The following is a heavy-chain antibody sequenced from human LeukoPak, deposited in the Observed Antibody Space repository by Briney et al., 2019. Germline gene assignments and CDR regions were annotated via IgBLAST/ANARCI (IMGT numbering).Heavy chain of an antibody. CDR3: AKDSAAPISITMVRGRWYFDY. V-gene: IGHV3-30*02. Sequence: GGSLRLSCAASGFTFSSYGMHWVRQAPGKGLEWVAFIRYDGSNKYHADSVKGRFTISRDNSKNTMYLQMNSLRAEDTAVYYCAKDSAAPISITMVRGRWYFDYWGQGTLVTVSS. J-gene: IGHJ4*02. CDR2: IRYDGSNK. CDR1: GFTFSSYG. D-gene: IGHD3-10*01.